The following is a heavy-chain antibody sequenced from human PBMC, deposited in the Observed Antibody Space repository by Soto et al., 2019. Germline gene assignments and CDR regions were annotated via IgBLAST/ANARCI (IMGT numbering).Heavy chain of an antibody. V-gene: IGHV5-51*01. CDR3: ARHEQFYYYYYGMDV. D-gene: IGHD4-4*01. J-gene: IGHJ6*02. Sequence: GESLKISCKASGYSFTTYWIAWVRQMPGKGLEWMGIINPGDSDIRYSPSFQGQVTISADNSISAAYLQWSSLKASDTAMYYCARHEQFYYYYYGMDVWGQGTAVTVSS. CDR1: GYSFTTYW. CDR2: INPGDSDI.